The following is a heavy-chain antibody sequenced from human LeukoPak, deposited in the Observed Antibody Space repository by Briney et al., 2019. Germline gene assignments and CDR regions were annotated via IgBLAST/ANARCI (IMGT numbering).Heavy chain of an antibody. J-gene: IGHJ6*02. CDR2: IYTSGST. CDR3: ASIPITMVRGVIIIYYGMDV. D-gene: IGHD3-10*01. V-gene: IGHV4-61*02. CDR1: GGSISSGSYY. Sequence: PSETLSLTCTVSGGSISSGSYYWSWIRQPAGQGLEWIGRIYTSGSTNYNPSLKSRVTISVDTSKNQFSLKLSSVTAADTAVYYCASIPITMVRGVIIIYYGMDVWGQGTTVTVSS.